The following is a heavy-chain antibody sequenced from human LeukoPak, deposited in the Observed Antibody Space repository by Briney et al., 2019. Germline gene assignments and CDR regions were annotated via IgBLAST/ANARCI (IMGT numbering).Heavy chain of an antibody. J-gene: IGHJ6*03. CDR2: IYPADSDT. V-gene: IGHV5-51*01. CDR3: ARHQETFGSGGRYYYMDV. CDR1: GYRFTSYW. Sequence: GESLKISXKGSGYRFTSYWIGWVRQMPGKGLEWMGIIYPADSDTRYSPSFQGQVTISADKSISTAYLQWSSLKASDTAMYYCARHQETFGSGGRYYYMDVWGKGTTVTVTS. D-gene: IGHD3-10*01.